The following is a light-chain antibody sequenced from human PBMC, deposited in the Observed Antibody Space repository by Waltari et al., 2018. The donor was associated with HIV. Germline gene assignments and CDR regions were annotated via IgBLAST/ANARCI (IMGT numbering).Light chain of an antibody. CDR2: EVS. CDR1: SSDVGSFNF. Sequence: QSALTQPASVSGSPGQSITISCTGSSSDVGSFNFVSCYQQYPGKAPKLVSFEVSKRRPGCFSRFSGSKSGNSASLPISVFQAEDESEYHCSSYRSDSTQVFGGGTKLTVL. J-gene: IGLJ2*01. CDR3: SSYRSDSTQV. V-gene: IGLV2-14*01.